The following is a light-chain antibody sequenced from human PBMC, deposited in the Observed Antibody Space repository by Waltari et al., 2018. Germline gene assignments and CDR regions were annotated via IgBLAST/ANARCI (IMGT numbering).Light chain of an antibody. J-gene: IGLJ3*02. Sequence: QSVLTQPPSASGTPGQRVTISCSGSSSNIGSNYVYWYQQLPGTAPKLLIYRNNRRPSGFPDRFSGSKSGTSASLAISGLRSEDEADYYCAAWEDSLSGVFGGGTKLTVL. CDR1: SSNIGSNY. V-gene: IGLV1-47*01. CDR3: AAWEDSLSGV. CDR2: RNN.